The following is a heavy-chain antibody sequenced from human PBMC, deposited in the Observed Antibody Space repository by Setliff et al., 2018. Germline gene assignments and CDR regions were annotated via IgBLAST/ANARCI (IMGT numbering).Heavy chain of an antibody. CDR1: GGTFANKP. V-gene: IGHV1-69*13. CDR2: IIPIFGTA. D-gene: IGHD3-3*01. J-gene: IGHJ6*03. CDR3: ASRAPPPREAFGGNYYYYMDV. Sequence: SVKVSCKASGGTFANKPISWVRQAPGQGLEWMGGIIPIFGTADYARKFQARVTITADESTSTAYMELRSLSSDDTAVYYCASRAPPPREAFGGNYYYYMDVWGEGTTVTAP.